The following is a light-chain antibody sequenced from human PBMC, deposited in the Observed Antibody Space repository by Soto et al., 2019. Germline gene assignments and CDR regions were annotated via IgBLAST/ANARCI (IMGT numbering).Light chain of an antibody. Sequence: DIQMTQSPSSLSASVGDRVTISCRASQSIGTYLNWYQQKPGKAPKLLIYDASNLETGVPSRFSGSGSGTDFTFTISSLQPEDIATYYCQQYDNLPTYTFGQGTKVDIK. V-gene: IGKV1-33*01. J-gene: IGKJ2*01. CDR1: QSIGTY. CDR3: QQYDNLPTYT. CDR2: DAS.